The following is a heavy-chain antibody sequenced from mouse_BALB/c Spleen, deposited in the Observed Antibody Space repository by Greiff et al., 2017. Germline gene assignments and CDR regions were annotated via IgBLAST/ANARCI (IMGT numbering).Heavy chain of an antibody. J-gene: IGHJ4*01. CDR1: GFTFSSYA. V-gene: IGHV5-6-5*01. D-gene: IGHD2-12*01. CDR2: ISSGGST. CDR3: GYSYAMDY. Sequence: EVHLVESGGGLVKPGGSLKLSCAASGFTFSSYAMSWVRQTPEKRLEWVASISSGGSTYYPDSVKGRFTISRDNARNILYLQMSSLRSEDTAMYYCGYSYAMDYWGQGTSVTVSS.